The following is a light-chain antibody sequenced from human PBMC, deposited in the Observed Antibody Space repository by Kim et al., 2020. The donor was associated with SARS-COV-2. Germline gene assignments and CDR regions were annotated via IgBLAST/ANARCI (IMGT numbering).Light chain of an antibody. CDR2: EDH. V-gene: IGLV6-57*01. CDR1: SGSIVCDF. Sequence: GKPVIISCTRSSGSIVCDFVQWFQQRPGSSPTTVIYEDHKRPSGVPDRFSGSVDSSSNSASLTISGLRAEDEADYYCQSYDDNIWVFGGGTQLTVL. CDR3: QSYDDNIWV. J-gene: IGLJ3*02.